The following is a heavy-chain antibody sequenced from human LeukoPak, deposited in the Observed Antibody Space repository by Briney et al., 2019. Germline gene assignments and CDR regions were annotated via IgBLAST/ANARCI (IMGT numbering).Heavy chain of an antibody. CDR1: GGTFSSYA. D-gene: IGHD2-15*01. Sequence: SVKVSCKASGGTFSSYAISWVRQAPGQGLEWMGGIIPIFGTANYAQKFQGRATITADESTSTAYMELSSLRSEDTAVYYCARGYSSGGSCSDWGQGTLVTVSS. CDR2: IIPIFGTA. J-gene: IGHJ4*02. CDR3: ARGYSSGGSCSD. V-gene: IGHV1-69*13.